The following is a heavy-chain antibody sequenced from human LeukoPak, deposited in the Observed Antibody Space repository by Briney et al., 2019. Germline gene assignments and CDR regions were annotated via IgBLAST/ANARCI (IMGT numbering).Heavy chain of an antibody. D-gene: IGHD2-21*02. CDR1: GYTFTSYY. CDR2: INPSGGST. Sequence: ASVKVSCKASGYTFTSYYIHWVRQAPGQGLEWMGIINPSGGSTTYAQRFQGRITMTRDTSTTTVYMELSSLRSEDTAVYYCAADVGSVVTAMRHWGQGTLVTVSS. CDR3: AADVGSVVTAMRH. J-gene: IGHJ1*01. V-gene: IGHV1-46*01.